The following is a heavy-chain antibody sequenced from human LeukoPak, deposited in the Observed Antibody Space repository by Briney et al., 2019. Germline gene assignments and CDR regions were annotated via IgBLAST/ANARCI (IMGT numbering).Heavy chain of an antibody. D-gene: IGHD3-9*01. V-gene: IGHV1-69*06. Sequence: ASVKVSCKASGGTFSSYAISWVRQAPGQGLEWMGGIIPIFGTANYAQKFQGRGTITADKSTSTAYMELSSLRSEDTAVYYCARGGLRYFDQEAFDIWGQGTMVTVSS. CDR3: ARGGLRYFDQEAFDI. J-gene: IGHJ3*02. CDR1: GGTFSSYA. CDR2: IIPIFGTA.